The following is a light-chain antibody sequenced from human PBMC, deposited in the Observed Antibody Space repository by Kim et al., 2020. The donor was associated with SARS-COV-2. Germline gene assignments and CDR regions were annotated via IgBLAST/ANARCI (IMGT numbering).Light chain of an antibody. CDR1: QSVGSS. Sequence: SAGERATLSCRASQSVGSSLAWYQQKPGQAPRPLIYGASTRATGIPARFSGSGSGTEFTLTISSLQSEDFAVYYCQQSNNWPPMYTFGQGTKLEI. J-gene: IGKJ2*01. V-gene: IGKV3D-15*01. CDR3: QQSNNWPPMYT. CDR2: GAS.